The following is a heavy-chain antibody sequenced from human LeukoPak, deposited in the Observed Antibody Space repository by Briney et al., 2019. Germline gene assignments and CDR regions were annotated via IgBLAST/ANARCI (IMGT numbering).Heavy chain of an antibody. D-gene: IGHD6-13*01. CDR3: ARGVYIAAAQYGY. CDR1: GGSISNYY. V-gene: IGHV4-59*01. CDR2: IYYSGTT. J-gene: IGHJ4*02. Sequence: SETLSLTCTVSGGSISNYYWSWIRQPPGKGLEWIGYIYYSGTTNYNPSLKIRVTISVDTSKNQFSLKLNSVTAADTAVYYCARGVYIAAAQYGYWGQGTLVTVSS.